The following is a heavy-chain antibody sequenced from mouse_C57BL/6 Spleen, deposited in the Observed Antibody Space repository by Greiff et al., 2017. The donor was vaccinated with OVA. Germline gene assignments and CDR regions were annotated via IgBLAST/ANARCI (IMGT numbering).Heavy chain of an antibody. CDR1: GYTFTSYW. Sequence: QVQLKQPGAELVKPGASVKLSCKASGYTFTSYWMHWVKQRPGQGLEWIGMIHPNSGSTNYNEKFKSKATLTVDKSSSTAYMQLSSLTSEDSAVYYGARCAAQAPWDYWGQGTTLTVSS. J-gene: IGHJ2*01. CDR3: ARCAAQAPWDY. CDR2: IHPNSGST. D-gene: IGHD3-2*02. V-gene: IGHV1-64*01.